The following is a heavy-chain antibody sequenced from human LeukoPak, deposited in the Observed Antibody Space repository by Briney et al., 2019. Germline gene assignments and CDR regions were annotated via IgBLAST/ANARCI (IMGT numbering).Heavy chain of an antibody. J-gene: IGHJ4*02. D-gene: IGHD5-12*01. Sequence: SLRLSCAASGFTFDDYAMHWVRQAPGKGLEWVSGISWNSGSIGYADSVKGRFTISRDNAKNSLYLQMNSLRAEDMALYYCAKDYSGYDFARLDYWGQGTLVTVSS. CDR1: GFTFDDYA. V-gene: IGHV3-9*03. CDR3: AKDYSGYDFARLDY. CDR2: ISWNSGSI.